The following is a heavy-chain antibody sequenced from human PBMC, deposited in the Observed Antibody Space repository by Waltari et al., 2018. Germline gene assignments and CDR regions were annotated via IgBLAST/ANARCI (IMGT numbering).Heavy chain of an antibody. CDR1: GGSFSGYY. CDR3: ARGVRNDYIWGSYRVFDY. D-gene: IGHD3-16*02. Sequence: QVQLQQWGAGLLKPSETLSLTCAVYGGSFSGYYWSWIRQPPGKGLEWIGEINHSGSTNDNPSLKSRVTISVDTSKNQFSLKLSSVTAADTAVYYCARGVRNDYIWGSYRVFDYWGQGTLVTVSS. V-gene: IGHV4-34*01. J-gene: IGHJ4*02. CDR2: INHSGST.